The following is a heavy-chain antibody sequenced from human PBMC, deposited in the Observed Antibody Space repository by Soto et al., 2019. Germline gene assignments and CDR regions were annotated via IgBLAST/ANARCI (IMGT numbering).Heavy chain of an antibody. Sequence: PSETLSLTCAVSGGSISSGGYSWSWIRQPPGKGLECIGYIYHTGSTNYNPSLKSRVTISVDKSKNQFSLKLSSVTAADTAVYYCARSSQYSYDSSEGNFDSWGRGTLVTVSS. CDR2: IYHTGST. CDR1: GGSISSGGYS. J-gene: IGHJ4*02. V-gene: IGHV4-30-2*01. D-gene: IGHD3-22*01. CDR3: ARSSQYSYDSSEGNFDS.